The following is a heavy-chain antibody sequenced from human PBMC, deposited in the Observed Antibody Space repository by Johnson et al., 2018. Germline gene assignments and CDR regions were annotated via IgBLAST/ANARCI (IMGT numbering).Heavy chain of an antibody. CDR3: ARTRDGYTRRAFDI. V-gene: IGHV3-30-3*01. Sequence: QVQLVQSGGGVVQXGRSLRLXCAASGFTFSSYAMHWVRQAPGKGLEWVAVISYDGSNKYYADSVKGRFTISRENSKNTLYLQMNSLRAEDTAVYYCARTRDGYTRRAFDIWGQGTMVTVSS. D-gene: IGHD5-24*01. CDR2: ISYDGSNK. CDR1: GFTFSSYA. J-gene: IGHJ3*02.